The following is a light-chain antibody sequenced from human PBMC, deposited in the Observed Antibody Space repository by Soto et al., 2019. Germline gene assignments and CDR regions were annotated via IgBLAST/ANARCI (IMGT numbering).Light chain of an antibody. J-gene: IGLJ1*01. Sequence: SALTHPASVSGSPRQSVTISFTGPRSDIGDSNFISRYQHSPGKAPRLLIYEVNNRPSGVSKRFSGSKAGNTASLTISGLLDDDEADYFCASFRSGTILVFGSGTKVTV. V-gene: IGLV2-14*01. CDR2: EVN. CDR1: RSDIGDSNF. CDR3: ASFRSGTILV.